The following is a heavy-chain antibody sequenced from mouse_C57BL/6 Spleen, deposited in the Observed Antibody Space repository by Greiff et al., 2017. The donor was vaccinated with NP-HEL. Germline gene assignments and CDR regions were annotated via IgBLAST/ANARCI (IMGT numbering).Heavy chain of an antibody. CDR1: GYTFTDYY. J-gene: IGHJ3*01. Sequence: VQLQQSGPELVKPGASVKISCKASGYTFTDYYMNWVKQSHGKSLEWIGDINPNNGGTSYNQKFKGKATLTVDKSSSTAYMELRSLTSEDSAVYYCARGNWDYDDGAWFAYWGQGTLVTVSA. CDR3: ARGNWDYDDGAWFAY. D-gene: IGHD2-4*01. V-gene: IGHV1-26*01. CDR2: INPNNGGT.